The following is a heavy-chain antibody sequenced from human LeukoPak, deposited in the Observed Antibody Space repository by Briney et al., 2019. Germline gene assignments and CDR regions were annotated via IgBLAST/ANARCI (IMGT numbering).Heavy chain of an antibody. Sequence: QSGGSLRLSCVASGFTFSTYAVSWVRQAPGKGLEWVSSIASSDGSTYYADSVKGRFTISRDNSKNTLYPQMNSLRAEDTAVYYCANGGIAVTGLDYWGQGTLVTVSS. V-gene: IGHV3-23*01. CDR1: GFTFSTYA. J-gene: IGHJ4*02. CDR3: ANGGIAVTGLDY. CDR2: IASSDGST. D-gene: IGHD6-13*01.